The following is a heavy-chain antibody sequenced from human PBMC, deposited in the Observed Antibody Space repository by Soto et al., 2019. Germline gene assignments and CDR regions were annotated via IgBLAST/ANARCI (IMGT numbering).Heavy chain of an antibody. V-gene: IGHV3-30*18. D-gene: IGHD5-12*01. CDR1: GFTFSSYG. CDR2: ISYDGSNK. Sequence: QVPLVESGGGVVQPGRSLRLSCAASGFTFSSYGMHWVRQAPGKGLEWVAVISYDGSNKYYADSVKGRFTISRDNSKNTLYLQMNSLRAEDTAVYYCAKVDIVATTPDYWGQGTLVTVSS. CDR3: AKVDIVATTPDY. J-gene: IGHJ4*02.